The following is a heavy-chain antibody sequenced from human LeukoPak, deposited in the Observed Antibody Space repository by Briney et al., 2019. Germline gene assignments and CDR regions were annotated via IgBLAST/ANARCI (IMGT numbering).Heavy chain of an antibody. V-gene: IGHV1-2*02. D-gene: IGHD5-24*01. CDR3: ARVGERWLQLRRYNWFDP. Sequence: GASVKVSCKASGYTFTGYYMHWVRRAPGQGLEWMGWINPNSGGTNYAQKFQGGVTMTRDTSISTAYMELSRLRSDDTAVYYCARVGERWLQLRRYNWFDPWGQGTLVTVSS. CDR2: INPNSGGT. J-gene: IGHJ5*02. CDR1: GYTFTGYY.